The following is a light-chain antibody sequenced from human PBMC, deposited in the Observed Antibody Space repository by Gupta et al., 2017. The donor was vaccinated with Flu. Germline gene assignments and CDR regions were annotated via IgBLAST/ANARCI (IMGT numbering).Light chain of an antibody. Sequence: DTQMTQSPSTLSASIGNIVTIPCRASQSVSSWLGWYQQKPRKAPILLIYKASNLESGVPPRFAGSGSGTDFTLTISRLQPEDFATYYCQQYRIYPFTFGQGTKLEIK. CDR2: KAS. J-gene: IGKJ2*01. CDR1: QSVSSW. V-gene: IGKV1-5*03. CDR3: QQYRIYPFT.